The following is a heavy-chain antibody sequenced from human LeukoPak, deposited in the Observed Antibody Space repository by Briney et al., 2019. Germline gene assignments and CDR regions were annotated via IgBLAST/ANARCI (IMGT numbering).Heavy chain of an antibody. D-gene: IGHD4-17*01. CDR3: ARVGSVGHYGDYGSGMDV. Sequence: PSETLSLICTVSGGSISSYYWSWIRQPPGKGLEWIGYIYYSGSTNYNPSLKSRVTISVDKSKSQFSLKLSSVTAADTAVYYCARVGSVGHYGDYGSGMDVWGQGTTVTVSS. V-gene: IGHV4-59*12. CDR2: IYYSGST. CDR1: GGSISSYY. J-gene: IGHJ6*02.